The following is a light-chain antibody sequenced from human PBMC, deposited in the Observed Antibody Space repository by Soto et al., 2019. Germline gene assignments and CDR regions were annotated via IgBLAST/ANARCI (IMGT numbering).Light chain of an antibody. Sequence: EIVMTQSPATLSVSPGERATLSCRASQSVSSNLAWYQQKPGQAPRLLIYDASTRATGIPTRFSGSGSGTEFSLTISSLQSEDSAVYYCQHYNSWPTLGQGTKVDIK. CDR3: QHYNSWPT. J-gene: IGKJ1*01. CDR1: QSVSSN. CDR2: DAS. V-gene: IGKV3-15*01.